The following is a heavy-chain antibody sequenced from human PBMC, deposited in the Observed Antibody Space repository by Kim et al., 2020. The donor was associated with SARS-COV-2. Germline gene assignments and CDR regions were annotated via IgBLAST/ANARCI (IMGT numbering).Heavy chain of an antibody. CDR1: RSSLTAYA. V-gene: IGHV3-23*01. Sequence: GGSLRLYCPASRSSLTAYAMSWVRQAPGKGLEWVPGISGSGSSTYYAESVKGRFTISRDNSKNILYLQMNSLRAEDTAVYYCTTSMSRIIVVPSSWGQGTLVTVSS. D-gene: IGHD3-22*01. CDR3: TTSMSRIIVVPSS. J-gene: IGHJ4*02. CDR2: ISGSGSST.